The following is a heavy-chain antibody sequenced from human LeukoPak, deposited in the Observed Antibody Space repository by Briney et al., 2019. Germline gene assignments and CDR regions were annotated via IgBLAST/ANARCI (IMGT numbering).Heavy chain of an antibody. V-gene: IGHV5-51*01. CDR2: IYPGDSDT. J-gene: IGHJ4*02. CDR3: ARLSAVPRGEFDY. Sequence: GESLKISCKGSGYSFTSYWIGLVRQMPGKGLEWMGIIYPGDSDTRYSPSFQGQVTISADKSISTASLQWSSLKASDTAMYYCARLSAVPRGEFDYWGQGTLVTVSS. D-gene: IGHD3-16*01. CDR1: GYSFTSYW.